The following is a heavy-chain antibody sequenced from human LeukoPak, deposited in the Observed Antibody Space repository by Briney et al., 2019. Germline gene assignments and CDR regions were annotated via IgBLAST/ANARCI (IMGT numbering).Heavy chain of an antibody. Sequence: ASVKVSCKASGYTFTSYDFNWLRQATGQGPEWMGWMNPNSGATGYSQKFQGRVTITRDTSASTAYMELSSLRSEDTAVYYCARDGALSSGWAFDYWGQGTLVTVSS. J-gene: IGHJ4*02. CDR1: GYTFTSYD. CDR2: MNPNSGAT. D-gene: IGHD6-19*01. CDR3: ARDGALSSGWAFDY. V-gene: IGHV1-8*01.